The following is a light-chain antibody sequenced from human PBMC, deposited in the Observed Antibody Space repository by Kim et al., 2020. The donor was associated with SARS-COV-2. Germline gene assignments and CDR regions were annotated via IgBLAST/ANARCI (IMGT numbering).Light chain of an antibody. CDR3: QQYEDWPLT. CDR2: DVS. J-gene: IGKJ4*01. V-gene: IGKV3D-15*01. Sequence: VSPGDGATLSCRASQTVGRKVAWYQHKPGQAPRLLIYDVSTRATGIPGRVSGSGSGTEFTLTISSVQAEDFAVYHCQQYEDWPLTFGGGTKVDIK. CDR1: QTVGRK.